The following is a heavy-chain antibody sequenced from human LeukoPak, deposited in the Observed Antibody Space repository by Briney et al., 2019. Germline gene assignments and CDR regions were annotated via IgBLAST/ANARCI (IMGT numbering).Heavy chain of an antibody. J-gene: IGHJ4*02. V-gene: IGHV3-7*01. CDR3: ARVTFGRTLDY. CDR1: GFTFSSYW. Sequence: PGGSLRLSCAASGFTFSSYWMSWVRQAPGKGLEWVANIKQDGSEKYYVDSVKGRFTISRDNAKNSLYLQMNSLRAKDTAVYYCARVTFGRTLDYWGQGTLVTVSS. CDR2: IKQDGSEK. D-gene: IGHD3-10*01.